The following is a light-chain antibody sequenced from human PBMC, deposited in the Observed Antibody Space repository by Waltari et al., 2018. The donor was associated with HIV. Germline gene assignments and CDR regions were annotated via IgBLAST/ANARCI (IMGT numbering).Light chain of an antibody. CDR1: SSNIGASYD. V-gene: IGLV1-40*01. CDR2: GNN. J-gene: IGLJ2*01. Sequence: QSVLTQPPSVSGAPGQRVTISCTGSSSNIGASYDVHWYQQVPGTAPKLLIYGNNNRPSGVPDRFSASKSGASPSLAITGLQAEDEADYYCQSYDSSLTGSVFGGGTKLTVL. CDR3: QSYDSSLTGSV.